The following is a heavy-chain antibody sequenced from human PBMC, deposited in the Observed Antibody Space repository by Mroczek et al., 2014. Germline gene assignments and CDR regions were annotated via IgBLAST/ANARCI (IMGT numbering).Heavy chain of an antibody. V-gene: IGHV3-30-3*01. J-gene: IGHJ4*02. CDR2: ISYDGSNK. CDR1: GFTFSSYA. CDR3: ARDYMAGTGISIDY. Sequence: VQLLESGGGVVQPGRSLRLSCAASGFTFSSYAMHWVRQAPGKGLEWVAVISYDGSNKYYADSVKGRFTISRDNSKNTLYLQMNSLRAEDTAVYYCARDYMAGTGISIDYWGQGTLVTVSS. D-gene: IGHD6-19*01.